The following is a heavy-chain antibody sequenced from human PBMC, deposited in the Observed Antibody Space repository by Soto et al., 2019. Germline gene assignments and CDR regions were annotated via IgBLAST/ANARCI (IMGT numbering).Heavy chain of an antibody. CDR3: ARLAVDGNFDY. J-gene: IGHJ4*02. D-gene: IGHD5-12*01. CDR1: GDSISSGGYY. CDR2: IYYSGRA. Sequence: QVQLQESGPGLVKPSQTLSLTCTVSGDSISSGGYYWSWVRQHPGKGLEWIGYIYYSGRAFYNPSLQSRVTISVDTSKNNFSLKVTSVTAADTAVYYCARLAVDGNFDYWGQGALVTVS. V-gene: IGHV4-31*03.